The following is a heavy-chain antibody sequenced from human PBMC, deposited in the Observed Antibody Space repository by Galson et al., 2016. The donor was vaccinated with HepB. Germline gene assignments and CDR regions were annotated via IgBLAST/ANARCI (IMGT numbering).Heavy chain of an antibody. J-gene: IGHJ4*02. CDR3: AHRGNNSGSDY. CDR2: IYPGDFDT. V-gene: IGHV5-51*01. Sequence: QSGAEVTEPGEPLRISCETSGYTFRHFWIAWVRQMPGKGLEWMGMIYPGDFDTRYNRSFQGLVTISADTSLGTTFLQWSSLEASDGAIYYYAHRGNNSGSDYWGQGAQVSVSS. D-gene: IGHD6-19*01. CDR1: GYTFRHFW.